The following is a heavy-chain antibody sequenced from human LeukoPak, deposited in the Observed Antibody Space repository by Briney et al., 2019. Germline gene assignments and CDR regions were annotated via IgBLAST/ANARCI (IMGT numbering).Heavy chain of an antibody. CDR2: VYSSGST. J-gene: IGHJ4*02. CDR3: ARGYGDYGVYFDY. CDR1: GFTVSSYY. D-gene: IGHD4-17*01. V-gene: IGHV3-66*01. Sequence: PGGSLRLSCAASGFTVSSYYMTWVRQAPGKGLEWLSIVYSSGSTNYANSVKGRFTISRDKSKNTLYLQMNSLRVEDTAVYYCARGYGDYGVYFDYWGQGTLVTVSS.